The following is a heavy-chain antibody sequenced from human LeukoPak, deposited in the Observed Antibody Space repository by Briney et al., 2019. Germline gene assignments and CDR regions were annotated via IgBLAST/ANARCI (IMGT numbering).Heavy chain of an antibody. Sequence: GGSLSLSCSASGFTFNYYRMNWDRQAPGQGLEWVSYLSNSSSSIYYEDSVKGRFTISTDTAKNYLYLQILRSGAKDTACYYCARTIACDYCGQGTLVAVSS. CDR3: ARTIACDY. D-gene: IGHD6-13*01. CDR1: GFTFNYYR. CDR2: LSNSSSSI. V-gene: IGHV3-48*01. J-gene: IGHJ4*02.